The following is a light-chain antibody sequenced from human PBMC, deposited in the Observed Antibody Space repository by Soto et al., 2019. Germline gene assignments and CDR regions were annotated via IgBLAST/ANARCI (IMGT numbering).Light chain of an antibody. V-gene: IGLV1-44*01. CDR1: FSNVGINT. CDR2: SDN. Sequence: QSVLTQPPSASGTPGQRVTISCSGSFSNVGINTVNWYQQLPGTAPKLLIYSDNQRPSGVPDRFSGSNSGTSASLAISGLQYEDAADYYCASWDDSLNGVVFGGGTKLTVL. CDR3: ASWDDSLNGVV. J-gene: IGLJ2*01.